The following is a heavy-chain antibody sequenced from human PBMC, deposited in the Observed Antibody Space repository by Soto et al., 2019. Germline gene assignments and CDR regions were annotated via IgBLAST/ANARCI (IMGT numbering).Heavy chain of an antibody. Sequence: SQTLSLTCAISGDSASSNSAAWNWIRQSPSRGLEWLGRTYYRSKWYNDYAVSVKSRITINPDTSKNQFSLQLNSVTPEDTAVYYFARAIERVSGTTPYYYYYMDVWGKGTTVTVSS. V-gene: IGHV6-1*01. J-gene: IGHJ6*03. CDR2: TYYRSKWYN. CDR3: ARAIERVSGTTPYYYYYMDV. CDR1: GDSASSNSAA. D-gene: IGHD1-7*01.